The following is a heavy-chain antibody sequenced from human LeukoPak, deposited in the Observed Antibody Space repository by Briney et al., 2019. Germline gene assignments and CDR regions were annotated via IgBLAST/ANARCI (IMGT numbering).Heavy chain of an antibody. CDR3: ARDQFRKTTVTLRGSPRENWFDP. CDR1: GGSFSNYY. V-gene: IGHV4-34*01. D-gene: IGHD4-17*01. J-gene: IGHJ5*02. CDR2: INHSGIT. Sequence: SETLSLTCAVYGGSFSNYYWSCIRQPPGKGLEWIGEINHSGITNYNPSLKSRVTISVDTSKNQFSLKLSSVTAADTAVYYCARDQFRKTTVTLRGSPRENWFDPWGQGTLVTVSS.